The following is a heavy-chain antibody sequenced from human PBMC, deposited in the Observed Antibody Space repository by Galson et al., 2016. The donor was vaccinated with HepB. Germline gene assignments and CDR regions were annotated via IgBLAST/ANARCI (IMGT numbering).Heavy chain of an antibody. CDR2: INAGNGNT. V-gene: IGHV1-3*01. CDR1: GSTFSTYA. CDR3: ATRWTGKSSSWFDP. Sequence: VKVSCKASGSTFSTYAMHWVRQAPGQRLEWMGWINAGNGNTKYSQKFQDRVSITRDTSASTGYMELSSLRAEDTAVYYCATRWTGKSSSWFDPWGQGTLVTVSS. D-gene: IGHD3/OR15-3a*01. J-gene: IGHJ5*02.